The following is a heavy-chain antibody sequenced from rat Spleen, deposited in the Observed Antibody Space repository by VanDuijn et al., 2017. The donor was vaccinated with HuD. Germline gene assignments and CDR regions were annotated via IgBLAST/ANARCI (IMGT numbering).Heavy chain of an antibody. V-gene: IGHV10-5*01. CDR3: TAGIMTPFAY. CDR1: GFTFSNAA. J-gene: IGHJ3*01. CDR2: IRTKPNNYAT. Sequence: VQLVESGGGLVQPKESLKISCAASGFTFSNAAMYWFRQAPGKGLEWVARIRTKPNNYATYYAESVKGRFNISRDDSKSMVYLQMDNLKTEDTAMYYCTAGIMTPFAYWGQGTLVTVSS. D-gene: IGHD1-7*01.